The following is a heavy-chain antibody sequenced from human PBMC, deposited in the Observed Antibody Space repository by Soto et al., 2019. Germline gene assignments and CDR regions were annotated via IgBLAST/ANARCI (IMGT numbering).Heavy chain of an antibody. V-gene: IGHV3-74*01. CDR3: ARGYRDY. J-gene: IGHJ4*02. CDR1: GFTFSSYW. CDR2: INTDGSNT. Sequence: PGGSLRLSCAASGFTFSSYWMHWVRQAPGKGLVWVSRINTDGSNTSYADSVKGRFTISRDNAKNTVYLQMNNLRDEDTAVYYCARGYRDYWGQGTLVTVSS. D-gene: IGHD4-4*01.